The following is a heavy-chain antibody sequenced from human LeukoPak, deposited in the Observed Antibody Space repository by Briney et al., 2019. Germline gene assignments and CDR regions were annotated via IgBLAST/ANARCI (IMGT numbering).Heavy chain of an antibody. V-gene: IGHV3-23*01. CDR2: ISPAGGTT. CDR1: GFTFSSEA. D-gene: IGHD6-13*01. Sequence: PGGSLRLSCAVSGFTFSSEAMGWVRQLPGGGLEWVSTISPAGGTTYYAESMKGRFTISRDNSKSTLYLQMNSLRAEDTAVYYCAKDQGIAAAGFFFGYWGQGTLVTVSS. CDR3: AKDQGIAAAGFFFGY. J-gene: IGHJ4*02.